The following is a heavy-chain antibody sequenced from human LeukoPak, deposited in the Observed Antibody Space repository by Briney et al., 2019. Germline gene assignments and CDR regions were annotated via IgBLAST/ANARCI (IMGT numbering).Heavy chain of an antibody. CDR3: ARDLGPFGAYYFDY. CDR2: IYHTGST. Sequence: SETLSLTCTVSGGSIRSFFWSWLRQPPGKPLEWLGHIYHTGSTNYNPSFKSRLTISVDMSKNLFSLKLSSVTAADTAVYYCARDLGPFGAYYFDYWGQGTLVTVSS. D-gene: IGHD1-26*01. V-gene: IGHV4-59*12. J-gene: IGHJ4*02. CDR1: GGSIRSFF.